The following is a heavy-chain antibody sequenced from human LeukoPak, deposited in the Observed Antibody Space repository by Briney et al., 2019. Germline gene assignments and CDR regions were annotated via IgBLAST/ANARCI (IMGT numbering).Heavy chain of an antibody. V-gene: IGHV4-4*02. CDR1: GASISSSNW. Sequence: PSETLSLTCAVSGASISSSNWWSWARQPPGKGLEWIGEIFHAGTTNYNPSLQSRVTISVDNSRNQSSLKLTSATAADTAVYYCMRTYCSNISCFYFDYWGQGTLVTVSS. CDR2: IFHAGTT. CDR3: MRTYCSNISCFYFDY. D-gene: IGHD2-2*01. J-gene: IGHJ4*02.